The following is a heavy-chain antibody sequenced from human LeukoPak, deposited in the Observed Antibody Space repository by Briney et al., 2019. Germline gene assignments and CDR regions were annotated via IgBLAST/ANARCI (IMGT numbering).Heavy chain of an antibody. CDR1: GGTFSSYA. Sequence: SVKVSCKASGGTFSSYAISWVRQAPGHGLEWMGGIIPIFGTANYAQKFQGRVTITADESTSTAYMELSSLRSEDTAVYYCASEGMVLAYCGGACYTFDYGGQGTLVTVSS. J-gene: IGHJ4*02. CDR2: IIPIFGTA. D-gene: IGHD2-21*01. CDR3: ASEGMVLAYCGGACYTFDY. V-gene: IGHV1-69*01.